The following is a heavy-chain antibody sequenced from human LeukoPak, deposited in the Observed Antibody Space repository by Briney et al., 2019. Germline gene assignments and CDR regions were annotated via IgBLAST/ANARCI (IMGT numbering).Heavy chain of an antibody. V-gene: IGHV1-69*04. CDR3: AGLRRDVYRFDY. J-gene: IGHJ4*02. D-gene: IGHD5-24*01. CDR2: IIPILGIA. Sequence: SVKVSCKASGGTFSSYAISWVRQAPGQGLEWMRRIIPILGIANYAQRFQGRVTITADKSTSTAYMELSSLRSEDTAVYYCAGLRRDVYRFDYWGQGTLVTVSS. CDR1: GGTFSSYA.